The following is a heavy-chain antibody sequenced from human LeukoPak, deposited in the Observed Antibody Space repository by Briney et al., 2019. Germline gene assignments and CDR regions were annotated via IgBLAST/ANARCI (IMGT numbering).Heavy chain of an antibody. CDR2: ISDSGGRT. CDR1: GITLSNYG. CDR3: AKRGVVIRVILVGFHKEAYYFDS. J-gene: IGHJ4*02. D-gene: IGHD3-10*01. V-gene: IGHV3-23*01. Sequence: GGSLRLSCAVSGITLSNYGMSWVRQAPGKGLEWVAGISDSGGRTSYADSVKGRFTISRENSKNTLYLQMNSLRAEDTAVYFCAKRGVVIRVILVGFHKEAYYFDSWGQGALVTVSS.